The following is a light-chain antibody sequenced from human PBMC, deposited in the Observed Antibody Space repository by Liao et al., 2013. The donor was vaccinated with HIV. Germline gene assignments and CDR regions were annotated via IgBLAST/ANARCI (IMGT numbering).Light chain of an antibody. CDR1: VLAKKY. Sequence: SYELTQPSSVSVSPGQTARITCSGDVLAKKYARWFQQKPGQAPVLVIYKDSERPSGIPERFSGSNSGNTATLTISGVEAGDEADYYCQVWDRSSDQYVFGIGTKVTVL. CDR3: QVWDRSSDQYV. CDR2: KDS. J-gene: IGLJ1*01. V-gene: IGLV3-27*01.